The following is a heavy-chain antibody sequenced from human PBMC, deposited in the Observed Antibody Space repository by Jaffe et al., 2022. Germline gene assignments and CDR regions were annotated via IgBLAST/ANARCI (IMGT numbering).Heavy chain of an antibody. CDR1: GGSISSSSYY. Sequence: QLQLQESGPGLVKPSETLSLTCTVSGGSISSSSYYWGWIRQPPGKGLEWIGSIYYSGSTYYNPSLKSRVTISVDTSKNQFSLKLSSVTAADTAVYYCAGRFGGAARPVPYYFDYWGQGTLVTVSS. D-gene: IGHD3-16*01. CDR3: AGRFGGAARPVPYYFDY. V-gene: IGHV4-39*01. CDR2: IYYSGST. J-gene: IGHJ4*02.